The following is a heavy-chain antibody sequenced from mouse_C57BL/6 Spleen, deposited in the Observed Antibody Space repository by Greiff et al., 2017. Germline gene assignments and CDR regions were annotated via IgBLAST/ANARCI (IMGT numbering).Heavy chain of an antibody. Sequence: VQLQQSGPELVKPGASVKISCKASGYTFTDYYMNWVKQSHGKSLEWIGDINPNNGGTSYNQKFKGKATLTVDKSSSTAYMELRSLTSEDSAVYYCARKYDYDKEFDYWGQGTTLTVSS. D-gene: IGHD2-4*01. V-gene: IGHV1-26*01. CDR2: INPNNGGT. J-gene: IGHJ2*01. CDR3: ARKYDYDKEFDY. CDR1: GYTFTDYY.